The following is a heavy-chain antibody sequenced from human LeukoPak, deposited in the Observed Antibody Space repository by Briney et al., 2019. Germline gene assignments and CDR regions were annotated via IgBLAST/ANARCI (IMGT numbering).Heavy chain of an antibody. Sequence: PGGSLRLSCAASGFTFTNHAMSWVRQAPGRGLEWVSVIYSGGSTYYADSVKGRFTISRDNSKNTLYLQMNSLRAEDTAVYYCARDVLLRYLAEGYYYGMDVWGKGTTVTVSS. CDR1: GFTFTNHA. CDR2: IYSGGST. D-gene: IGHD3-9*01. J-gene: IGHJ6*04. V-gene: IGHV3-53*01. CDR3: ARDVLLRYLAEGYYYGMDV.